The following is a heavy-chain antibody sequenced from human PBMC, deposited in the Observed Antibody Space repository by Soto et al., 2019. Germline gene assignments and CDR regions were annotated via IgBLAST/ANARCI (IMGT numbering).Heavy chain of an antibody. V-gene: IGHV3-23*01. D-gene: IGHD2-15*01. J-gene: IGHJ6*03. Sequence: EVQLLESGGGSVQPGESLRLSCAASGFTCSTFAMSWVRQAPGKGLEWVSTITGSGGSTYYADSVKGRFTISRDNSKNTLYSQMNGLRAEDTAVYYCAKGGYCNRVSCYVAYLCYMDVWGQGTNVTVSS. CDR2: ITGSGGST. CDR3: AKGGYCNRVSCYVAYLCYMDV. CDR1: GFTCSTFA.